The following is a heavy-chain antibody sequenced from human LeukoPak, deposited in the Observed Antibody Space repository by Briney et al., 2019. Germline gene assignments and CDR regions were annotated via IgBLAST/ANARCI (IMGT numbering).Heavy chain of an antibody. CDR2: MNPNSGNT. CDR3: ARGAACSSTSCYLLSYYYYYMDV. V-gene: IGHV1-8*01. Sequence: ASVKVSCKASGYTFTSYDINWVRQATGQGLEWMGWMNPNSGNTGYAQKFQGRVTMTRNTSISTAYMELSSLRSEDTAVYYCARGAACSSTSCYLLSYYYYYMDVWGKGTTVTVSS. J-gene: IGHJ6*03. CDR1: GYTFTSYD. D-gene: IGHD2-2*01.